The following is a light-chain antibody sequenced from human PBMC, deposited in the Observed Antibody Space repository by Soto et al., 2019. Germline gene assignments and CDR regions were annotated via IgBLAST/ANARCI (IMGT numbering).Light chain of an antibody. Sequence: QSVLTQPPSVSGAPGQRVTISCTGSSSNIGAGYDVHWYQQLPGTAPKLLIYGNSNRPSGVPDRFSGSKSGTSASLAITGLQAEDEADYYCQSSDSSLSASSYVYGTGTKLTVL. J-gene: IGLJ1*01. CDR1: SSNIGAGYD. CDR3: QSSDSSLSASSYV. CDR2: GNS. V-gene: IGLV1-40*01.